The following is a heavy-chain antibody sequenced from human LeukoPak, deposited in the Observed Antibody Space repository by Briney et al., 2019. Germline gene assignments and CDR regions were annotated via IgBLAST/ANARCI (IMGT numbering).Heavy chain of an antibody. V-gene: IGHV1-2*02. CDR2: INPNSGGT. CDR1: GYTFTAYY. Sequence: ASVKVSCKASGYTFTAYYMHWVRQAPGQGLEWMGWINPNSGGTNYAQTFQGRVTMTRDPSISTSYMELSRLTSDDTAVYYCARGIGSGSYGRFDPWGQGTLVTVSS. D-gene: IGHD3-10*01. CDR3: ARGIGSGSYGRFDP. J-gene: IGHJ5*02.